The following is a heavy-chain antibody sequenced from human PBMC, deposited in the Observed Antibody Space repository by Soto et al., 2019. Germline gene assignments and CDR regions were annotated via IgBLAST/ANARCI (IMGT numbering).Heavy chain of an antibody. Sequence: SETLSLTCAVYGGSFSGYYWSWIRQPPGKGLEWIGEINHSGSTNYNPSLKSRVTISVDTSKNQFSLKLSSVTAADTAVYYCARATMVRGVIHNYYYYYGMDVWGQGTTVTVSS. CDR3: ARATMVRGVIHNYYYYYGMDV. V-gene: IGHV4-34*01. J-gene: IGHJ6*02. CDR2: INHSGST. CDR1: GGSFSGYY. D-gene: IGHD3-10*01.